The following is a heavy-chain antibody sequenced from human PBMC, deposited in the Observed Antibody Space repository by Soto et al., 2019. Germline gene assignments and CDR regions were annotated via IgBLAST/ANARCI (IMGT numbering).Heavy chain of an antibody. Sequence: QVPLQESGPGLVKPSETLSLTCTVSGGSISSDYYYXSWIRQPPGRGLERIGYSYYSGRTDYSPSLKSRITISVDTSKNQFSLGLSSVTAADTAVYYCARGGAIAYFYFGSWGQGILVSVSS. CDR2: SYYSGRT. D-gene: IGHD1-26*01. CDR1: GGSISSDYYY. CDR3: ARGGAIAYFYFGS. V-gene: IGHV4-30-4*01. J-gene: IGHJ4*02.